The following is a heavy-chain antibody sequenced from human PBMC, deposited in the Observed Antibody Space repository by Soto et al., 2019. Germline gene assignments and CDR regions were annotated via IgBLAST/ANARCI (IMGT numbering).Heavy chain of an antibody. Sequence: SETLSLTCTVSGGSISSSSYYWGWIRQPPGKGLEWIGSIYYSGSTYYNPSLKSQVTISVDTSKKQYSLKMSSVTAADSAVYYCASLCTGYSSGFCDYWGQGTLVTVS. CDR3: ASLCTGYSSGFCDY. CDR1: GGSISSSSYY. CDR2: IYYSGST. J-gene: IGHJ4*02. V-gene: IGHV4-39*01. D-gene: IGHD6-19*01.